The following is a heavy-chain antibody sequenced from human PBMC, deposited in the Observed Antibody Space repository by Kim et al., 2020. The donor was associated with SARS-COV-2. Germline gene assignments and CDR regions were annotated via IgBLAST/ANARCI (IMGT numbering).Heavy chain of an antibody. CDR1: GFTFSSYA. J-gene: IGHJ4*02. Sequence: GGSLRLSCAASGFTFSSYAMSWVRQAPGKGLEWVSAISGSGGSTYYADSVKGRFTISRDNSKNTLYLQMNSLRAEDTAVYYCAKTSGITMIVVVKYYFDYWGQVTLVTVSS. CDR3: AKTSGITMIVVVKYYFDY. CDR2: ISGSGGST. V-gene: IGHV3-23*01. D-gene: IGHD3-22*01.